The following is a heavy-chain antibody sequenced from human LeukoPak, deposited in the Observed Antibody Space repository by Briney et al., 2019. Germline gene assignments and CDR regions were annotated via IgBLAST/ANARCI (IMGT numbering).Heavy chain of an antibody. CDR3: ARADRLHGGPYLIGP. V-gene: IGHV1-2*02. CDR1: GYSFTDYY. J-gene: IGHJ5*02. Sequence: ASVKVSCKTSGYSFTDYYMHWVRQAPGQGLEWMGWINPNSGGTSSAQKFQGGVTMTRDTSISTVYMEVSWLTSDDTAIYYCARADRLHGGPYLIGPWGQGTLVTVSS. CDR2: INPNSGGT. D-gene: IGHD2-21*01.